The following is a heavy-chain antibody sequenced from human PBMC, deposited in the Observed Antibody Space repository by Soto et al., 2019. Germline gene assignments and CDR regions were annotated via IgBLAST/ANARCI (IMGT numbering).Heavy chain of an antibody. CDR1: GGSISSSSFH. CDR2: IYYSGST. CDR3: ARRERASGTDWWFDP. D-gene: IGHD6-13*01. J-gene: IGHJ5*02. V-gene: IGHV4-39*01. Sequence: QLQLQESGPGLVKPSETLSLTCTVSGGSISSSSFHWGWIRQPPGKGLEWIGSIYYSGSTYYSPSLKSRVTISVDTSKNQFSLKLSSVTAADTAVYYCARRERASGTDWWFDPWVQGTLVTVSS.